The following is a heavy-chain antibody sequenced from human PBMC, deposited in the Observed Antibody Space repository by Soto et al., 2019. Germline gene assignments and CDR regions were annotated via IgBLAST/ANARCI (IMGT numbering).Heavy chain of an antibody. CDR2: IYYSGST. V-gene: IGHV4-39*01. CDR1: GGSISSSSYY. Sequence: QLLESGPGLVKPSETLSLTCTVSGGSISSSSYYWGWIRQPPGKGLEWIGSIYYSGSTYYNPSLKSRVTISVDTSKNQFSLKLSSVTAADTAVYYCASRSPLLGHYYYYYMDVWGKGTTVTVSS. J-gene: IGHJ6*03. CDR3: ASRSPLLGHYYYYYMDV. D-gene: IGHD2-15*01.